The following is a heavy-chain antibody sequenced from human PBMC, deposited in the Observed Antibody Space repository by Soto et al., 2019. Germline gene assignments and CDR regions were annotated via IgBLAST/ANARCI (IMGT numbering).Heavy chain of an antibody. V-gene: IGHV1-18*01. J-gene: IGHJ4*02. D-gene: IGHD4-4*01. CDR3: AREHWDYSNYFDY. CDR1: GYTFTSYG. Sequence: ASVKVSCKASGYTFTSYGISWVRQAPGQGLEWMGWISPYSGDTNYAQKLQGRVTMTTDTSTSTAYMELRSLRSDDTAVYYCAREHWDYSNYFDYWGQGTLVTVSS. CDR2: ISPYSGDT.